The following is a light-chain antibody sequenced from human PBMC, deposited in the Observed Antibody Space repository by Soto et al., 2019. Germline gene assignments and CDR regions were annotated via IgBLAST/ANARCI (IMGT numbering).Light chain of an antibody. CDR2: KVS. Sequence: QSVLTQPASVSGSPGQSITISCTGTSSDVGGYNYVSWYQQHPGKAPKLMIYKVSNRPSGVSNRCSGSKSGNTASLTISGLQAEDEADYYCSSYTSSSTLVVFGGGTKLTVL. V-gene: IGLV2-14*01. J-gene: IGLJ2*01. CDR1: SSDVGGYNY. CDR3: SSYTSSSTLVV.